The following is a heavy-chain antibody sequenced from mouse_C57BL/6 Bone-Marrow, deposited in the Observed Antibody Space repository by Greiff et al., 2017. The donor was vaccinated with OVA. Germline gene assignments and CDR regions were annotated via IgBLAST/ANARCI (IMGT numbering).Heavy chain of an antibody. Sequence: VQLQQSGAELVRPGASVKLSCTASGFNIKDDYMHWVKQRPEQGLEWIGWIDPENGDTDYASKFQGKATITADTSSNTAYLQLSSLTSEDTAVYYCTILYYCGSSYFDYWGKGTTLTVSS. CDR3: TILYYCGSSYFDY. V-gene: IGHV14-4*01. CDR1: GFNIKDDY. D-gene: IGHD1-1*01. J-gene: IGHJ2*01. CDR2: IDPENGDT.